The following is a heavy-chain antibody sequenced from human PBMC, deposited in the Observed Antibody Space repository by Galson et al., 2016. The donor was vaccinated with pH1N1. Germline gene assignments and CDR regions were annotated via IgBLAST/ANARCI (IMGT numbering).Heavy chain of an antibody. CDR2: IYYSGTT. Sequence: TLSLTCTVSGASVSSGDHCWSWIRQPPGKGLEWIGYIYYSGTTYYNPSLQSRFIISVDTSRNQFSLKLNSVTAADAALYYCARGKILTGYYHPYYVDYWGQGTLVTVSS. CDR3: ARGKILTGYYHPYYVDY. D-gene: IGHD3-9*01. J-gene: IGHJ4*02. CDR1: GASVSSGDHC. V-gene: IGHV4-30-4*08.